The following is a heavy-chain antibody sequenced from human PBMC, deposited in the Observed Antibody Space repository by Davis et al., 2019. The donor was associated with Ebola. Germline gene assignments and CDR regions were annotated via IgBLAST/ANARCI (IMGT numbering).Heavy chain of an antibody. V-gene: IGHV3-73*01. Sequence: GESLKISCATSGFTFSGSAMHWVRQAPGRGLEWVGRIRTRPNNYATTYAASVGGRFTISRDDSKDTTYLQMNSLKTEDTAIYYCTRPVESNWFDPWGPGTQVTVSS. CDR1: GFTFSGSA. CDR2: IRTRPNNYAT. J-gene: IGHJ5*02. CDR3: TRPVESNWFDP.